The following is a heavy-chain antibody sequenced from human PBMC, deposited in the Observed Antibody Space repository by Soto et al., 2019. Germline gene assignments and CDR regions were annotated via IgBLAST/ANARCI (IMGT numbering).Heavy chain of an antibody. J-gene: IGHJ6*04. CDR3: AKDHPLSGDFWSGYNPHTYYYYGMDV. CDR1: GFTFSSYA. V-gene: IGHV3-23*01. CDR2: ISGSGGST. D-gene: IGHD3-3*01. Sequence: GGSLRLSCAASGFTFSSYAMSWVRQAPGKGLEWVSAISGSGGSTYYADSVKGRFTISRDNSKNTLYLQMNSLRAEDTAVYYCAKDHPLSGDFWSGYNPHTYYYYGMDVWGEVTTVTVSS.